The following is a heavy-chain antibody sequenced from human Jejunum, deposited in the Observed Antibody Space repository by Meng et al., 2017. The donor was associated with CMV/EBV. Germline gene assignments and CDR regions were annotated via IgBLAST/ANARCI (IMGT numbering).Heavy chain of an antibody. CDR2: ISSNGSSI. J-gene: IGHJ4*02. D-gene: IGHD7-27*01. CDR1: GFTFSAYY. Sequence: SCVASGFTFSAYYMSWIRQAPGKGLEWVAYISSNGSSIYYADSVKGRFTVARDNAKNSVYLQMNSLRAEDAAVYYCARNWGPIDYWGQGTLVTVSS. V-gene: IGHV3-11*01. CDR3: ARNWGPIDY.